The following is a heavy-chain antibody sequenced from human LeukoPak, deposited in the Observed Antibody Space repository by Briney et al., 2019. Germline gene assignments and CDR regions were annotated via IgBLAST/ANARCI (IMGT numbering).Heavy chain of an antibody. CDR3: ARDRGYCSSTSCGRLRSWFDP. Sequence: ASVKVSCKASGYTFTGYYMHWVRQAPGQGLEWMGIINPSGGSTSYAQKFQGRVTMTRDTSTSTVYMELSSLRSEDTAVYYCARDRGYCSSTSCGRLRSWFDPWGQGTLVTVSS. J-gene: IGHJ5*02. D-gene: IGHD2-2*01. V-gene: IGHV1-46*01. CDR1: GYTFTGYY. CDR2: INPSGGST.